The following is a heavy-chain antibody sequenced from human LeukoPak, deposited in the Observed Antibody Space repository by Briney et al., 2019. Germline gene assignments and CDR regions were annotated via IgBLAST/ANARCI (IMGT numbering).Heavy chain of an antibody. CDR1: GYSFTSYW. V-gene: IGHV5-51*01. D-gene: IGHD3-22*01. Sequence: GESLKISCKGSGYSFTSYWVGWVRQMPGKGLEWMGIIYPGDSDTRYSPSFQGQVTISADKSISTAYLQWSSLRSEDTAVYYCARDLHYDSGGYNLGYWGQGTLVTVSS. CDR2: IYPGDSDT. J-gene: IGHJ4*02. CDR3: ARDLHYDSGGYNLGY.